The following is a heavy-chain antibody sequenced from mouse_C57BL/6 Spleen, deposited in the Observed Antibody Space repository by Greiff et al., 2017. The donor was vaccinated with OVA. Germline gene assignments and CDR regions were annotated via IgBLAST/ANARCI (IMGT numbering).Heavy chain of an antibody. CDR3: VRQGLLRYYAMDY. Sequence: EAGGGLVQPKGSLKLSCAASGFSFNTYAMNWVRQAPGKGLEWVARIRSKSNNYATYYADSVKDRFTISRDDSESMLYLQMNNLKTEDTAMYYCVRQGLLRYYAMDYWGQGTSVTVSS. CDR1: GFSFNTYA. D-gene: IGHD1-1*01. CDR2: IRSKSNNYAT. J-gene: IGHJ4*01. V-gene: IGHV10-1*01.